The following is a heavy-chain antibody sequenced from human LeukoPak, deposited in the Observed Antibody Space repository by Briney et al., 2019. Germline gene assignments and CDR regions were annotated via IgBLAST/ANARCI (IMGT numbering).Heavy chain of an antibody. D-gene: IGHD2/OR15-2a*01. CDR2: IYYSGST. CDR1: GGSISSYY. CDR3: ARVFQVYYVDV. V-gene: IGHV4-59*01. J-gene: IGHJ6*03. Sequence: SETLSLTCTASGGSISSYYWSWIRQPPGKGLEWIGYIYYSGSTNYNPSLKSRVTISVDTSKNQFSLKLSSVTAADTAVYYCARVFQVYYVDVWGKGTTVTVSS.